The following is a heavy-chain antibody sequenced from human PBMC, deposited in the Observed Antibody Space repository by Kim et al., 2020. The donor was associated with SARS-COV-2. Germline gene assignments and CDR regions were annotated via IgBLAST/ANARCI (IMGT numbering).Heavy chain of an antibody. Sequence: GGSLRLSCSASGFTFSSYAMHWVRQAPGKGLEYVSAISSNGGSTYYADSVKGRFTISRDNSKNTLYLQMSSLRAEDTAVYYCVKDDLAAAGTPSYYYYGMDVWGQGTTVTVSS. CDR3: VKDDLAAAGTPSYYYYGMDV. V-gene: IGHV3-64D*09. J-gene: IGHJ6*02. D-gene: IGHD6-13*01. CDR1: GFTFSSYA. CDR2: ISSNGGST.